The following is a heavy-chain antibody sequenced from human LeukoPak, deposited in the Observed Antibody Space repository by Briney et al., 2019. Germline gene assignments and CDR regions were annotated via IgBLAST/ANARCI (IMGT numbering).Heavy chain of an antibody. CDR2: IRHDGSNK. J-gene: IGHJ4*02. D-gene: IGHD3-22*01. V-gene: IGHV3-30*02. CDR1: GFTFSSYG. CDR3: AKDRVYDSSGYRSLSY. Sequence: GGSLRLTCAASGFTFSSYGMHWVRQAPGKGLEWVAFIRHDGSNKYYADSVKGRFTISRDNSKNTLYLQMNSLRAEDTAVYYCAKDRVYDSSGYRSLSYWGQGTLVTVSS.